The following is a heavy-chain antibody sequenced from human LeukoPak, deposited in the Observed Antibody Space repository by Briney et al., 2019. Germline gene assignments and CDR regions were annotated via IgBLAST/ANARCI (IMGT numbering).Heavy chain of an antibody. CDR1: GGTFSSYA. Sequence: SVRVSCKASGGTFSSYAISWVRQAPGRGLEWMGGIIPILGTANYAQKFQGRVTITADESTSTAYMELSSLRSEDTAVYYCARDANTVTNASYWGQGTLVTVSS. J-gene: IGHJ4*02. D-gene: IGHD4-17*01. CDR3: ARDANTVTNASY. V-gene: IGHV1-69*13. CDR2: IIPILGTA.